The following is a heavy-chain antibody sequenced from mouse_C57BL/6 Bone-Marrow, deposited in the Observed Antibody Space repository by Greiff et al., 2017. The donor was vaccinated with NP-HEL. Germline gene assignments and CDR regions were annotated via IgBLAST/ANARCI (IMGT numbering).Heavy chain of an antibody. CDR2: IYPGDGDT. CDR3: AREGYDAFYYAMDY. CDR1: GYAFSSYW. J-gene: IGHJ4*01. V-gene: IGHV1-80*01. D-gene: IGHD2-2*01. Sequence: VQLQQSGAELVKPGASVKISCKASGYAFSSYWMNWVKQRPGKGLEWIGQIYPGDGDTNYNGKFKGKATLTADKSSSTAYMQLSSLTSEDSAVYFCAREGYDAFYYAMDYWGQGTSVTVSS.